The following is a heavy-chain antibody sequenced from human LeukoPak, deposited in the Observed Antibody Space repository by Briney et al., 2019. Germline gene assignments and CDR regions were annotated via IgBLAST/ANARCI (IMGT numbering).Heavy chain of an antibody. CDR1: EMSFSAYY. J-gene: IGHJ3*01. D-gene: IGHD6-19*01. CDR3: ARGFPPGSGSRGSHAFDV. CDR2: INYGGST. Sequence: PSETLSLSCAVSEMSFSAYYWNWIRQSPGKGLEWIGEINYGGSTKYTPSLEGRGTILIDTSKNQFSLKLTSVTAADTAVYYCARGFPPGSGSRGSHAFDVWGQGTMVTVSS. V-gene: IGHV4-34*01.